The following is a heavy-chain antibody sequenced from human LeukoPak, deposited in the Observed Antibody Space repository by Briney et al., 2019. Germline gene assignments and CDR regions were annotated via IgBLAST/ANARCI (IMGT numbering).Heavy chain of an antibody. CDR1: GFTSSSYG. V-gene: IGHV3-33*01. J-gene: IGHJ5*02. D-gene: IGHD4-17*01. Sequence: PGGSLRLSCAASGFTSSSYGMHWVRQAPGKGLEWVAVIWYDGSNKYYADSVKGRFTISRDNSKNTLYLQMNSLRAEDTAVYYCARLYGTYPGWFDPWGQGTLVTVSS. CDR3: ARLYGTYPGWFDP. CDR2: IWYDGSNK.